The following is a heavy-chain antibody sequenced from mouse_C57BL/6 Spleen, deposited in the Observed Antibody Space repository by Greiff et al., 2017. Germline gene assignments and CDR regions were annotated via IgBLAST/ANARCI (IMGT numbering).Heavy chain of an antibody. CDR2: IDPSASYT. V-gene: IGHV1-59*01. Sequence: QVQLQQPGAELVRPGTSVKLSCKASGYTFTSYWMHWVKQRPGQGLEWIGVIDPSASYTNYNQKFKGKATLTVDTSSSTAYMQLSSLTSEDSAVYYCARDGTTVVARDWGQGTTLTVSS. CDR3: ARDGTTVVARD. J-gene: IGHJ2*01. D-gene: IGHD1-1*01. CDR1: GYTFTSYW.